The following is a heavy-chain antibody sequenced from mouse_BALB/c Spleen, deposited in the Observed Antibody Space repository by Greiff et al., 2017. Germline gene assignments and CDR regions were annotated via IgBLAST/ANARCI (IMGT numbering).Heavy chain of an antibody. J-gene: IGHJ2*01. CDR3: ARGTTVVAPYFDY. V-gene: IGHV5-17*02. CDR1: GFTFSSFG. Sequence: EVNVVESGGGLVQPGGSRKLSCAASGFTFSSFGMHWVRQAPEKGLEWVAYISSGSSTIYYADTVKGRFTISRDNPKNTLFLQMTSLRSEDTAMYYCARGTTVVAPYFDYWSQGTTLTVSS. CDR2: ISSGSSTI. D-gene: IGHD1-1*01.